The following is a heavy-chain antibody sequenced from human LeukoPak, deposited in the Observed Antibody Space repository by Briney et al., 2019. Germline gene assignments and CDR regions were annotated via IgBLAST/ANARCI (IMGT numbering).Heavy chain of an antibody. CDR1: GGSISSGGYH. V-gene: IGHV4-31*03. Sequence: SQTLSLTCTVSGGSISSGGYHWSWIRQHPGKGLEWIAYIYYSGNTYYNPSLKSRVTISVDTSKNQFSLKLSSVTAADTAVYYCAREYCSGGSCPVDNWGQGTLVTVSS. D-gene: IGHD2-15*01. CDR2: IYYSGNT. CDR3: AREYCSGGSCPVDN. J-gene: IGHJ4*02.